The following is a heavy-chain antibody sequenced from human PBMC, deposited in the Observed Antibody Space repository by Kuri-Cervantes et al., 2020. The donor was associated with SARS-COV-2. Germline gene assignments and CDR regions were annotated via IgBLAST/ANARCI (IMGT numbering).Heavy chain of an antibody. CDR2: IIPIFGTA. CDR3: ASGGYSYGWPRMAYFGGDCYSGFVY. D-gene: IGHD2-21*01. Sequence: SVKVSCKASGGTFSSYAISSVRQAPGQGLEWMGGIIPIFGTANYAQKFQGGVTITTDESTSTAYMELSSLRSENTAVYYWASGGYSYGWPRMAYFGGDCYSGFVYWGQGTLVTVSS. V-gene: IGHV1-69*05. J-gene: IGHJ4*02. CDR1: GGTFSSYA.